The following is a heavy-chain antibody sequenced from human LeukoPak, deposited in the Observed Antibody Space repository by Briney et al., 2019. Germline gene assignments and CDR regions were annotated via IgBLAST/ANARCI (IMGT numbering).Heavy chain of an antibody. CDR1: GYSFTSYW. J-gene: IGHJ3*02. Sequence: GESLKISCKGSGYSFTSYWIGWVRQMPGKGLEWMGIVYPGDSDTRYSPSFQGQVTISADKSISTAYLQWSSLKASDTAMYYCARLLSDYDFWSGPNPGAFDIWGQGTMVTVSS. CDR2: VYPGDSDT. D-gene: IGHD3-3*01. CDR3: ARLLSDYDFWSGPNPGAFDI. V-gene: IGHV5-51*01.